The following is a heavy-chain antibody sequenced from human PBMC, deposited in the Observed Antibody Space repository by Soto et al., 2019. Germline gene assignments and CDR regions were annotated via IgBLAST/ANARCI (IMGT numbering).Heavy chain of an antibody. V-gene: IGHV3-11*06. Sequence: GGSLRLSCAASGFTFSDYYMSWIRQAPGKGLEWVSYISSSSSYTNYADSVKGRFTISRDNDKNSLYLQMNSLRAEDTAVYYCARRSYSSSWPFDYWGQGTLVTVSS. CDR2: ISSSSSYT. D-gene: IGHD6-13*01. J-gene: IGHJ4*02. CDR3: ARRSYSSSWPFDY. CDR1: GFTFSDYY.